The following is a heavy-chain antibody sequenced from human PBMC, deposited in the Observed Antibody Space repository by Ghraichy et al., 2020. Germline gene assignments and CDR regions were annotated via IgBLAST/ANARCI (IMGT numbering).Heavy chain of an antibody. CDR1: GYSISSGYY. CDR3: ARARNGNGYVVDY. V-gene: IGHV4-38-2*01. J-gene: IGHJ4*02. D-gene: IGHD2-2*03. CDR2: VYRSGST. Sequence: SETLSLTCAVSGYSISSGYYWGWIRQPPGKGLEWIGSVYRSGSTYSNPSLKSRVTISVDTSKNQFSLRLSSVTAADTAVYYCARARNGNGYVVDYWGQGTLVTVSS.